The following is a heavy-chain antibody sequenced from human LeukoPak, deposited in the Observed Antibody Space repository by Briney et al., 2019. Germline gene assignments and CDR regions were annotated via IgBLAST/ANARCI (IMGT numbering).Heavy chain of an antibody. CDR1: GYTFTGYY. Sequence: ASVTVSCKSSGYTFTGYYMHWVRQAPGQGLEWMGLINPNSGGTNYAQKFQGRVTMTRDTSISTAYMELSRLRSDDTAVYYCARVGGYCSSTSCRTDFDYWGQGTLVTVSS. CDR2: INPNSGGT. J-gene: IGHJ4*02. V-gene: IGHV1-2*02. CDR3: ARVGGYCSSTSCRTDFDY. D-gene: IGHD2-2*01.